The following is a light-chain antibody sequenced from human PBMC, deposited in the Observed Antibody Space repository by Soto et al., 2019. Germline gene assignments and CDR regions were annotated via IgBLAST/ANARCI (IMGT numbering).Light chain of an antibody. J-gene: IGKJ4*01. CDR3: QQRSNWPPVIT. CDR1: QSVSSY. CDR2: DAS. V-gene: IGKV3-11*01. Sequence: EIVLTQSPATLSLSPGERATLSCRASQSVSSYFAWYQQKPGQAPRLLIYDASNRATGIPARFSGSGSGTDFTLTISSLEPEDFAVYYCQQRSNWPPVITFGGGTKVEIK.